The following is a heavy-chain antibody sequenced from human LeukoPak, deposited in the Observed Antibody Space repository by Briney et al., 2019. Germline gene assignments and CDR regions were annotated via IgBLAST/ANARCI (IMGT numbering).Heavy chain of an antibody. CDR1: EFTFSSYS. CDR3: ASAFEQLENWFDP. CDR2: ISSSSSNI. Sequence: GGSLRLSCAASEFTFSSYSMNWVRQAPGKGLEWVSSISSSSSNIYYADSVKGRFTISRDNAKNSLYLQMNSLRAEDTAVYYCASAFEQLENWFDPWGQGTLVTVSS. V-gene: IGHV3-21*01. D-gene: IGHD6-13*01. J-gene: IGHJ5*02.